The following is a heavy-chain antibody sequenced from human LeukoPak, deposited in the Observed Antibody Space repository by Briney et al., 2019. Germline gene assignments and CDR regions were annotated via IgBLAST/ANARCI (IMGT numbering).Heavy chain of an antibody. J-gene: IGHJ6*02. Sequence: SETLSLTCTVSGGSISSSSYDWGWIRQPPGKGLEWIGSIYYSGSTYYNPSLKSRVTISVDTSKNRFSLKLSSVTAADTAVYYCARDGWYDILTGYYPGFGYYGMGVWGQRTTVTVSS. CDR1: GGSISSSSYD. CDR2: IYYSGST. D-gene: IGHD3-9*01. V-gene: IGHV4-39*07. CDR3: ARDGWYDILTGYYPGFGYYGMGV.